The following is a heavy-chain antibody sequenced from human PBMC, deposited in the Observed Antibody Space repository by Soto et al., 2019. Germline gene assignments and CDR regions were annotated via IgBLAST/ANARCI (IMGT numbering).Heavy chain of an antibody. V-gene: IGHV4-59*01. CDR2: IYYSGTT. D-gene: IGHD5-12*01. CDR3: GRSYGYNYEGYFDY. J-gene: IGHJ4*02. Sequence: LSLTRTVSGGSISIYHWSWVRQPPGKGLEWIGYIYYSGTTSYNPSLKNRVTISVDTSKNQFSLKLSAVTSADTAVYYCGRSYGYNYEGYFDYWGQGTLVTVSS. CDR1: GGSISIYH.